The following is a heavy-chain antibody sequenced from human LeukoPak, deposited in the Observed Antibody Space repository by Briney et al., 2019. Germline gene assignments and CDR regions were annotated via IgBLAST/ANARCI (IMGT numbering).Heavy chain of an antibody. CDR1: GYIFTAYY. Sequence: ASVKVSCKASGYIFTAYYVYWVRQAPGQGLEWMGWINPNTGGTNYAQKFQGRVTMTRNTSISTAYMELSSLRSEDTAVYYCASHFWSGYLDYWGQGTLVTVSS. CDR3: ASHFWSGYLDY. CDR2: INPNTGGT. V-gene: IGHV1-2*02. J-gene: IGHJ4*02. D-gene: IGHD3-3*02.